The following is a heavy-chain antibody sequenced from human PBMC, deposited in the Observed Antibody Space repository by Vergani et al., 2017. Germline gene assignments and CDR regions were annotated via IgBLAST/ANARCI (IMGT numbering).Heavy chain of an antibody. V-gene: IGHV3-43*01. D-gene: IGHD2-15*01. J-gene: IGHJ6*02. CDR3: AKDRRYCSGGSCYDSDYYYGMDV. Sequence: EVQLVESGGVVVQPGGSLRLSCAASGFTFDDYTMHWVRQAPGKGLEWVSLISWDGGSTYYADSVKGRFTISRDNSKNSLYLQMNSLRTEDTALYYCAKDRRYCSGGSCYDSDYYYGMDVWGQGTTVTVSS. CDR2: ISWDGGST. CDR1: GFTFDDYT.